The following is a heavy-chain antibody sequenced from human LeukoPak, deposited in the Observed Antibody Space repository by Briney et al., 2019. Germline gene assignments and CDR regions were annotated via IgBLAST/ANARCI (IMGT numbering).Heavy chain of an antibody. Sequence: SETLSLTCTVSGGSIGSYYWGWIRQPPGKGLEWIGSRYETGSTFQNPSLKSRVTISVDTSKNQFSLNLTSVTAADTAVYFCASHYGFNYYDSTALEYWGQGILVTVSS. CDR3: ASHYGFNYYDSTALEY. CDR2: RYETGST. CDR1: GGSIGSYY. V-gene: IGHV4-39*01. J-gene: IGHJ4*02. D-gene: IGHD3-22*01.